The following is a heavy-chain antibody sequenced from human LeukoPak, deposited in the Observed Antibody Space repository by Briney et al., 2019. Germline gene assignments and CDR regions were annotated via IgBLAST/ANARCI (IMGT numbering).Heavy chain of an antibody. V-gene: IGHV4-39*01. J-gene: IGHJ4*01. CDR3: ASRVYGLGSFNY. Sequence: TTSETLSLTCTVSGDSISSTSYYWDWFRQPPGKGLEWIGSIYNSGTTYYNPSLKSRVTISVDTSKNQFSLKVSSVTAADTAVYYCASRVYGLGSFNYWGRGTLVTVSS. CDR1: GDSISSTSYY. D-gene: IGHD3-10*01. CDR2: IYNSGTT.